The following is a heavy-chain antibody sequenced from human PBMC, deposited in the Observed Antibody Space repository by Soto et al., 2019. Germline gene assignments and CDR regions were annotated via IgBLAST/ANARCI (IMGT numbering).Heavy chain of an antibody. D-gene: IGHD3-3*01. CDR1: GGTFSGYV. V-gene: IGHV1-69*01. CDR3: ATHGLGVSSLPDLDI. CDR2: FVPLFGTT. Sequence: QLVQSGSEVKKPGSSVKVSCQASGGTFSGYVVTWVRQAPGQGLEWMGEFVPLFGTTNYAQRLSGRTTLPAEESTGTAYMELRTLRSDDTAVYYCATHGLGVSSLPDLDIWGQGTLVTVSS. J-gene: IGHJ4*02.